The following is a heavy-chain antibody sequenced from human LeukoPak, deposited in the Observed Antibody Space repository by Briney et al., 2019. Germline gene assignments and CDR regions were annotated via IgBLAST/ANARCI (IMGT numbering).Heavy chain of an antibody. V-gene: IGHV3-21*01. Sequence: GGSLRLSCAASGFTFSSYAMSWVRQAPGKGLEWVSSISSSSDFTYYADSVKGRFTISRDDAKNSLYLQMNSLRAEDTAVYYCAIWDRGSFGLDYWGQGTLVTVSS. CDR2: ISSSSDFT. CDR1: GFTFSSYA. J-gene: IGHJ4*02. CDR3: AIWDRGSFGLDY. D-gene: IGHD3-10*01.